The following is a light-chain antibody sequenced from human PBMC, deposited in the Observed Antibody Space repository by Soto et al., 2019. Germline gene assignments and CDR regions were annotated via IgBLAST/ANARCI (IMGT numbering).Light chain of an antibody. CDR2: SNN. CDR1: SSNIGSNY. J-gene: IGLJ2*01. CDR3: AAWDDSLSVV. V-gene: IGLV1-47*02. Sequence: VLTQPPSASGTPGQRVTISCSGSSSNIGSNYVYWYQQLPGTAPKLLIYSNNQRPSGVPDRFSGSKSGTSASLAISGLRSEDEADYYCAAWDDSLSVVFGGGTKVTVL.